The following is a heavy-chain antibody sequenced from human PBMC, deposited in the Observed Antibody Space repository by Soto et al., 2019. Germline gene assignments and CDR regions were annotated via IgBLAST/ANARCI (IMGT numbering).Heavy chain of an antibody. J-gene: IGHJ4*02. CDR1: GGSISSYY. Sequence: XXTLSLTCTVSGGSISSYYWRWIRQPPGKGLEWIGYIYYSGSTNYNPSLKSRVTISVDTSKNQFSLKLSSVTAADTAVYYCARGDFWSGYSSVDYWGQGTLVTVSS. V-gene: IGHV4-59*01. CDR3: ARGDFWSGYSSVDY. D-gene: IGHD3-3*01. CDR2: IYYSGST.